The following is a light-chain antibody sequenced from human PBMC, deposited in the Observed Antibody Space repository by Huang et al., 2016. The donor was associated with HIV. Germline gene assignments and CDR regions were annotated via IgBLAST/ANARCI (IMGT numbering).Light chain of an antibody. J-gene: IGKJ4*01. V-gene: IGKV3-15*01. Sequence: EIVMTQSPATLSVSPGQRVTLSCRANRSVSTNLAWYQQIHGQAPRLLIYWSSTRAPGIPARFSGSGSGTDFSLTISSLQSEDFALYYCHQYNNWLLSFGGGTRV. CDR1: RSVSTN. CDR3: HQYNNWLLS. CDR2: WSS.